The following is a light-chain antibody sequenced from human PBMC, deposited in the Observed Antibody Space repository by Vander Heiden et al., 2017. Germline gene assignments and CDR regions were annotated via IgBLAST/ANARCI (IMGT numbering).Light chain of an antibody. Sequence: QSVLTQPPSASGTPGQRVTISCSGSSSNIGSNTVNWYQQLPEPAPKLLIYSTNQRPSGVPDRFSGSKSGTSASLAISGLQAEDEADYYCAAWDDSLNGVVFGGGTKLTVL. V-gene: IGLV1-44*01. CDR2: STN. CDR1: SSNIGSNT. J-gene: IGLJ2*01. CDR3: AAWDDSLNGVV.